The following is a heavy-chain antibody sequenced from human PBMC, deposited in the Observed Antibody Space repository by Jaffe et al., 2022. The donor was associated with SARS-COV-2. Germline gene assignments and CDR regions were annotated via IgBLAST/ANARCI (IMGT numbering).Heavy chain of an antibody. CDR2: ISSSSSYI. V-gene: IGHV3-21*01. D-gene: IGHD3-3*01. J-gene: IGHJ5*02. CDR1: GFTFSSYS. Sequence: EVQLVESGGGLVKPGGSLRLSCAASGFTFSSYSMNWVRQAPGKGLEWVSSISSSSSYIYYADSVKGRFTISRDNAKNSLYLQMNSLRAEDTAVYYCASSYYDFWNGYGDWFDPWGQGTLVTVSS. CDR3: ASSYYDFWNGYGDWFDP.